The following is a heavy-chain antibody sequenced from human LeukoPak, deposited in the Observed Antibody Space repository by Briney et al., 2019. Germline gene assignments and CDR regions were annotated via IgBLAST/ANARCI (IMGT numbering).Heavy chain of an antibody. CDR1: GGSISSGDYY. Sequence: SETLSLTCTVSGGSISSGDYYWSWIRQPPGKGLEWIGYIYYSGSIYYNPSLKSRVTISVDTSKNQFSLKLSSVTAADTAVYYCATLRIAVAGGYWGQGTLVTVSS. CDR3: ATLRIAVAGGY. J-gene: IGHJ4*02. D-gene: IGHD6-19*01. V-gene: IGHV4-30-4*01. CDR2: IYYSGSI.